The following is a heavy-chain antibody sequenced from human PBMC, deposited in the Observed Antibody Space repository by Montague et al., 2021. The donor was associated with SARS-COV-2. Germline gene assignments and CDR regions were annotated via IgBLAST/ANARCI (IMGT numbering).Heavy chain of an antibody. D-gene: IGHD3-3*01. CDR2: IYSDGTEK. CDR3: TRRVEGAFQY. V-gene: IGHV3-7*03. J-gene: IGHJ4*02. Sequence: SLSLSCATSGFDMRPFSMSWVRQAPGKGPEWVANIYSDGTEKYVDSVRGRFSISRDNDKKSPVLQMNSLRIEDTALYYCTRRVEGAFQYWGQGALVTVAS. CDR1: GFDMRPFS.